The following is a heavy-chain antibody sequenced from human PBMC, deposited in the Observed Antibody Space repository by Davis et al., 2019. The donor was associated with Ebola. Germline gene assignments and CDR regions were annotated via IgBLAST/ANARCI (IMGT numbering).Heavy chain of an antibody. J-gene: IGHJ6*02. D-gene: IGHD6-6*01. V-gene: IGHV3-48*04. CDR3: ARDLAARRGSTLGGYYYYGMDV. CDR2: ISSSGSTI. CDR1: GFTFSSYW. Sequence: GGSLRLSCVVSGFTFSSYWMHWVRQAPGKGLEWVSYISSSGSTIYYADSVKGRFTISRDNAKNSLYLQMNSLRAEDTAVYYCARDLAARRGSTLGGYYYYGMDVWGQGTTVTVS.